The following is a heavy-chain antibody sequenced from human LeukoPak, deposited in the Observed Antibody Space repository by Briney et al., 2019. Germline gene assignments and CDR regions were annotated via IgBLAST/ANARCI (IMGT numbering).Heavy chain of an antibody. V-gene: IGHV3-23*01. J-gene: IGHJ6*02. Sequence: GGSLGLSCAASGFTFSSYSMSWVRQAPGKGLEWVSVITGSGGNTYYADSVKGRFTSSKGNSKNTVYLQMSSLRVDDTAVYYCAKAASSSWPSYYYGMDVWGQGTTVTVSS. CDR1: GFTFSSYS. CDR2: ITGSGGNT. D-gene: IGHD6-13*01. CDR3: AKAASSSWPSYYYGMDV.